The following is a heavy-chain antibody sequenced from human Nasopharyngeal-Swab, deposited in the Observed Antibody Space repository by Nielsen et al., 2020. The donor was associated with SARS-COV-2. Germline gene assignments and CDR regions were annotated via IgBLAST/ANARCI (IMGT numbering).Heavy chain of an antibody. CDR1: GGSITNTKYY. D-gene: IGHD3-10*01. CDR3: ASLLLWFGELSDDY. Sequence: LETLSLTCNVSGGSITNTKYYWAWIRQPPGKGPEWIGSIHYGGRTYYKPSLKSRIGMAVDTSKNQFSLELRSVTAADAAIYYCASLLLWFGELSDDYWGQGTLVTVSS. J-gene: IGHJ4*02. V-gene: IGHV4-39*01. CDR2: IHYGGRT.